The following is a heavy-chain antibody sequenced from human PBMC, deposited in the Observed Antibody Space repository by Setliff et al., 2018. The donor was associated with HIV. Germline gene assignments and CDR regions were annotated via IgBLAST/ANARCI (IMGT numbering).Heavy chain of an antibody. CDR2: IYNGGNT. D-gene: IGHD6-19*01. J-gene: IGHJ4*02. Sequence: SSETLSLTCTVSGGSISSTSYYWGWIRQPPGKGLEWIGSIYNGGNTYFSPSLKSRVTISLDTSKNQISLKVTSVTAADTAVYYCARVIAVAGTHSVDYWGQGTLVTVSS. CDR1: GGSISSTSYY. V-gene: IGHV4-39*07. CDR3: ARVIAVAGTHSVDY.